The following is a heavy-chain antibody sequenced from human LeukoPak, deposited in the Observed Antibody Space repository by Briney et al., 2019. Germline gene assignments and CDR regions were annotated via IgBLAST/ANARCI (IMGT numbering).Heavy chain of an antibody. J-gene: IGHJ2*01. CDR1: GFTFSSYS. CDR3: ARDLREYCSSTSCPNWYFDL. CDR2: ISSSSSYI. Sequence: GGSLRLSCAASGFTFSSYSMNWVRQAPGKGLEWVSSISSSSSYIYYADSVKGRFTISRDNAKNSLYLQMNSLRAEDTAVYYSARDLREYCSSTSCPNWYFDLWGRGTLVTVSS. V-gene: IGHV3-21*01. D-gene: IGHD2-2*01.